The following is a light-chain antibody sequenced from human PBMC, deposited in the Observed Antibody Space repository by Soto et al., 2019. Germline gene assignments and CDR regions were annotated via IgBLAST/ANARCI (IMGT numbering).Light chain of an antibody. CDR1: SSDVGDYKY. V-gene: IGLV2-14*01. CDR2: EVS. J-gene: IGLJ2*01. CDR3: SSYTSSRTVI. Sequence: QSALTQPASVSGSPGQSITISCTGTSSDVGDYKYVYWYQQHPGKAPKVMIDEVSHRPSGVSNRVSDSKSGDTASLTSSGLQAEDEADYYCSSYTSSRTVIFGGGTKVTVL.